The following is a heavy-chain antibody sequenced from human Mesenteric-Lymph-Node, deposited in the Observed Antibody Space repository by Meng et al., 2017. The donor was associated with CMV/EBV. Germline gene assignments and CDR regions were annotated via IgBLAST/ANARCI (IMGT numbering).Heavy chain of an antibody. CDR1: GFTFSSYA. V-gene: IGHV3-23*01. CDR3: AKRPLLGPYCTNGVCWNDY. CDR2: ISGSGGST. J-gene: IGHJ4*02. Sequence: GGSLRLSCAASGFTFSSYAMSWVRQAPGKGLEWVSAISGSGGSTYYADSVKGRFTISRDNSKNTLYLQMNSLRAEDTAVYYCAKRPLLGPYCTNGVCWNDYWGQGTLVTVSS. D-gene: IGHD2-8*01.